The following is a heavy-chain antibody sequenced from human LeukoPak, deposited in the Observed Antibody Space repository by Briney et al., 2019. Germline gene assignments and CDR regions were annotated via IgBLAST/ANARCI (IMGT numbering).Heavy chain of an antibody. CDR1: RYSTSSGYY. Sequence: GTLSLTCTVSRYSTSSGYYWGWIRQPPGKGLEWIGSIYHSGSTYYNPSLKSRVTISVDTSKNQFSLKLSSVTAADTAVYYWATEIAVAGGFDYWGQGTLVTVSS. V-gene: IGHV4-38-2*02. D-gene: IGHD6-19*01. CDR2: IYHSGST. J-gene: IGHJ4*02. CDR3: ATEIAVAGGFDY.